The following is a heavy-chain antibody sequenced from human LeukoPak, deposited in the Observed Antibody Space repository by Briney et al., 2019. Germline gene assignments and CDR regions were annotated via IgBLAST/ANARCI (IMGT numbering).Heavy chain of an antibody. J-gene: IGHJ4*02. CDR2: INPNTGNP. CDR1: GYSFSSYA. V-gene: IGHV7-4-1*02. Sequence: ASVKVSCKASGYSFSSYALNWVRQVPGQGLEWMGWINPNTGNPTYAQGFTGRFVFSLDTSVSTAYLQISSLKAEDSAVYYCARAYQPLGGLSFPDYWGQGTLVTVSS. CDR3: ARAYQPLGGLSFPDY. D-gene: IGHD3-16*02.